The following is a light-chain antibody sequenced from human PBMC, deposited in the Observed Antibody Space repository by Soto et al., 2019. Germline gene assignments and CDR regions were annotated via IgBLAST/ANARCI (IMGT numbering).Light chain of an antibody. CDR3: SSYAAGIKWV. CDR1: SSDVGGYNF. CDR2: EVT. J-gene: IGLJ3*02. Sequence: QSALTQPPSASGSPGQSVTISCTGTSSDVGGYNFVSWYQQHPGKAPKFMIYEVTKRPSGVPDRFSGSKSGNTASLTVSGLQAEDEADYYCSSYAAGIKWVFGGGTNLTVL. V-gene: IGLV2-8*01.